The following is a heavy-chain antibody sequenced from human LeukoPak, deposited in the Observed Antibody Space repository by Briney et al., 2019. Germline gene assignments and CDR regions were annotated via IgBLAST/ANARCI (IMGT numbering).Heavy chain of an antibody. J-gene: IGHJ3*02. CDR2: ISSSGSTI. CDR1: GFTFSDYY. V-gene: IGHV3-11*01. Sequence: GGSLRLSCAASGFTFSDYYMSWIRQAPGKGLEWVSYISSSGSTIYYADSVKGRFTISKDNAKNSLYLQMNSLRAEDTAVYYCQTDDSSGYYLSRDAFDIWGQGTMVTVSS. D-gene: IGHD3-22*01. CDR3: QTDDSSGYYLSRDAFDI.